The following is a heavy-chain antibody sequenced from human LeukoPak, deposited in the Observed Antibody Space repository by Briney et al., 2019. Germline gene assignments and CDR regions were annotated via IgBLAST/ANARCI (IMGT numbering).Heavy chain of an antibody. CDR3: ARRTAAAGRYYYYYMDV. V-gene: IGHV4-30-4*07. Sequence: SETLSLTCAVSGGSISSGAYSWSWIRQPPGKGLEWIGYIYDSGNTYYNPSLKSRVTISVDTSKNQFSLKLSSVTAADTAVYYCARRTAAAGRYYYYYMDVWGKGTTVTVSS. D-gene: IGHD6-13*01. CDR2: IYDSGNT. CDR1: GGSISSGAYS. J-gene: IGHJ6*03.